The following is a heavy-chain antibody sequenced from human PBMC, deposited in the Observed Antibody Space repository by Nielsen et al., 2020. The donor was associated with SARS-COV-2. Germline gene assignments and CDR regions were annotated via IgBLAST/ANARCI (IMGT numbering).Heavy chain of an antibody. D-gene: IGHD4-17*01. CDR1: GFIFSNYR. V-gene: IGHV3-74*03. CDR2: INPDESKT. J-gene: IGHJ2*01. Sequence: GESLKISCAASGFIFSNYRMHWVRQAPGKGLVWVSHINPDESKTTYADSVKGRFTISRDNPKNSLYLQMGSLRAEDTAVYYCARCRRPYHLFSGDYYWYFDLWGRGTLVTVSS. CDR3: ARCRRPYHLFSGDYYWYFDL.